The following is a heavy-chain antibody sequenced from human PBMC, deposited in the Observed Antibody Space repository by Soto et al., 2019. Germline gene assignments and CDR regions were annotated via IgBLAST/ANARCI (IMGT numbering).Heavy chain of an antibody. V-gene: IGHV3-33*05. Sequence: QVQLVESGGGVVQPGTSLRLSCGGSGFTFRSYVIHWVRQAPGKGLEWVALTSYDGSNNFYGDSVKGRFTISRHNSRNTVELQMVSLTFEDTALYYCARWGTTGGLDVWGQGTLVSVSS. J-gene: IGHJ4*02. CDR2: TSYDGSNN. D-gene: IGHD3-16*01. CDR3: ARWGTTGGLDV. CDR1: GFTFRSYV.